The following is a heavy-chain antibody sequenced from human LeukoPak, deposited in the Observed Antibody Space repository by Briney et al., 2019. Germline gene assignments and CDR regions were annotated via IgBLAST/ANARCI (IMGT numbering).Heavy chain of an antibody. Sequence: QPGGSLRLSCAASGFTFSSYGMHWVRQAPGKGLEWVAVIWYDGSNKYYADSVKGRFTISRDNSKNTLYLQMNSLRAEDTAVYYCARAGSNSGYNLGAFDIWGQGTMVTVSS. CDR2: IWYDGSNK. CDR1: GFTFSSYG. J-gene: IGHJ3*02. D-gene: IGHD3-22*01. CDR3: ARAGSNSGYNLGAFDI. V-gene: IGHV3-33*01.